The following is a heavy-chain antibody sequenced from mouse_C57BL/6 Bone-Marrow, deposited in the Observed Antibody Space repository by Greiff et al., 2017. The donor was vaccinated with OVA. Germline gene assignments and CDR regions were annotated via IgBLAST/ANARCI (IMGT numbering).Heavy chain of an antibody. Sequence: DVMLVESGGGLVKPGGSLKLSCAASGFTFSSYAMSWVRQTPEKRLEWVATISDGGSYTYYPDNVKGRFTISRDNAKNNLYLQMSHLKSEDTAMYYCARELRSPFDYWGQGTTLTVSS. CDR3: ARELRSPFDY. CDR1: GFTFSSYA. J-gene: IGHJ2*01. CDR2: ISDGGSYT. D-gene: IGHD1-1*01. V-gene: IGHV5-4*01.